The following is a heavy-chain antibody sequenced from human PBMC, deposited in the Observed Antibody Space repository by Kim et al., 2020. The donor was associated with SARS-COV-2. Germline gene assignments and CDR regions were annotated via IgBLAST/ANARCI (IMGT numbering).Heavy chain of an antibody. CDR2: INHSGST. CDR3: ARRGGITMVRGVRGGMDV. D-gene: IGHD3-10*01. CDR1: GGSFSGYY. V-gene: IGHV4-34*01. J-gene: IGHJ6*02. Sequence: SETLSLTCAVYGGSFSGYYWSWIRQPPGKGLEWIGEINHSGSTNYNPSLKSRVTISVDTSKNQFSLKLSSVTAADTAVYYCARRGGITMVRGVRGGMDVWGQGTTVTVSS.